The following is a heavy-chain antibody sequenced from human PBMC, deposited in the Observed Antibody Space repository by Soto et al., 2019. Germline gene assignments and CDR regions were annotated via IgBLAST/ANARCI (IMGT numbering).Heavy chain of an antibody. CDR1: GFSLSTSGVG. Sequence: QITLKESGPTLVKPTQTLTLTCTFSGFSLSTSGVGVGWIRQPPGKALEWLALIYWDDDKRYSPSLKSRLTITKDTSKSQVVLTMTNMDPVDTATYYCAHSNTPIPYYGSGHFHHWGQGTLVTVSS. CDR2: IYWDDDK. V-gene: IGHV2-5*02. D-gene: IGHD3-10*01. J-gene: IGHJ1*01. CDR3: AHSNTPIPYYGSGHFHH.